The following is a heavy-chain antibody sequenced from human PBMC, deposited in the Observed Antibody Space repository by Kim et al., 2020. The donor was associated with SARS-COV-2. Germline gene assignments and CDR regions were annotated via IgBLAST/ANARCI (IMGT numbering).Heavy chain of an antibody. D-gene: IGHD6-13*01. Sequence: GGSLRLSCAASGFTFSSYGIHWVRQAPGKGLEWVAAIWHDGSNKYYADSVKGRFTISRDNSKNTLYLQMNSLRAEDTAVYYCARDSGGSSWYPLPYYYYGMGVWGQGKTVTVSS. CDR2: IWHDGSNK. CDR3: ARDSGGSSWYPLPYYYYGMGV. V-gene: IGHV3-33*01. J-gene: IGHJ6*02. CDR1: GFTFSSYG.